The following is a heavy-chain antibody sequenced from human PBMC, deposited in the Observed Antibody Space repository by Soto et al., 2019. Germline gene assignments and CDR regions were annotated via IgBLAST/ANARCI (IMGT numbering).Heavy chain of an antibody. J-gene: IGHJ6*04. Sequence: PGGSLRLSCAASGFTFSKYALSWVRQAPGQGLEWVSGISGSANITNYADSVKGRFTISRDNSRNTLYLQIDSLRAEDTAVYFCAKPRRVAARPADQYGLAVWGRETTATVS. D-gene: IGHD6-6*01. CDR2: ISGSANIT. V-gene: IGHV3-23*01. CDR1: GFTFSKYA. CDR3: AKPRRVAARPADQYGLAV.